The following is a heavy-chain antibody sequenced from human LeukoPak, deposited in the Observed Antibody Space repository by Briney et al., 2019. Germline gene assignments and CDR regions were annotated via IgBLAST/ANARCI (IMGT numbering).Heavy chain of an antibody. V-gene: IGHV4-59*01. Sequence: SETLSLTCTVSGGSISSYYWSWIRQPPGKGLEWIGYIYDSGSTNYNPSLKSRVTISVDTSKNQFSLKLSSVTAADTAVYYCARVGVTMVRGVPRPLFDYWGQGTLVTVSS. J-gene: IGHJ4*02. D-gene: IGHD3-10*01. CDR2: IYDSGST. CDR3: ARVGVTMVRGVPRPLFDY. CDR1: GGSISSYY.